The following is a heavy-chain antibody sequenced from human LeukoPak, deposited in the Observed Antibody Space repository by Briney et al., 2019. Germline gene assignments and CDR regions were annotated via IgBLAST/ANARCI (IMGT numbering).Heavy chain of an antibody. V-gene: IGHV1-46*01. CDR2: IKVSGGRT. CDR1: GYTFSGFY. J-gene: IGHJ4*02. Sequence: ASVKVSRKASGYTFSGFYVHWVRQAPGQGLEWMGIIKVSGGRTEYAQKFQGRVTVTRDMSTSTVYMELNNLRSEDTAVYYCAREPPESYYFDNWGQGTLVTVSS. CDR3: AREPPESYYFDN.